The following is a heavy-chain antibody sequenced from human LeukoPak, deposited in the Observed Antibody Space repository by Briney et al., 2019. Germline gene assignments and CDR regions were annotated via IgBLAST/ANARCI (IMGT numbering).Heavy chain of an antibody. V-gene: IGHV4-38-2*02. CDR1: VYSLSRGYY. Sequence: SETLSLTCTVSVYSLSRGYYRGWIRPPPGKGLEWIGSIYHSWNTYYNPSLKRRVTISVATSKNQFSLKLSSVTAPDTAVYYCARVSPDLIVGATWYFDYWGQGTLVTVSS. D-gene: IGHD1-26*01. CDR3: ARVSPDLIVGATWYFDY. J-gene: IGHJ4*02. CDR2: IYHSWNT.